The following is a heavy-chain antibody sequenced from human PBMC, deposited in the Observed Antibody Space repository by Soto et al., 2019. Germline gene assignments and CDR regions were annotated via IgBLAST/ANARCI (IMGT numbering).Heavy chain of an antibody. J-gene: IGHJ6*02. CDR1: GGSFSGYY. CDR3: ARGNIVVVTAISQAYYYGMDV. CDR2: INHSGST. V-gene: IGHV4-34*01. D-gene: IGHD2-21*02. Sequence: SGTLSLTCAVYGGSFSGYYWSWIRQPPGKGLEWIGEINHSGSTNYNPSLKSRVTISVDTSKNQFSLKLSSVTAADTAVYYCARGNIVVVTAISQAYYYGMDVWGQGNTVTVAS.